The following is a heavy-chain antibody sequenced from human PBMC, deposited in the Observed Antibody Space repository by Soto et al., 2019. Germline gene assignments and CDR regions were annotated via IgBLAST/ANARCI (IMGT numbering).Heavy chain of an antibody. CDR1: GYSFTSYW. J-gene: IGHJ4*02. V-gene: IGHV5-51*01. CDR2: IYPGDSDT. Sequence: GESLKISCKGSGYSFTSYWIGWVRQMPGKGLEWMGIIYPGDSDTRYSPSFQGQVTISADKPISTAYLQWSSLKASDTAMYYCAKGYHSDASGYYPTFDSWGQGTLVTVSS. CDR3: AKGYHSDASGYYPTFDS. D-gene: IGHD3-22*01.